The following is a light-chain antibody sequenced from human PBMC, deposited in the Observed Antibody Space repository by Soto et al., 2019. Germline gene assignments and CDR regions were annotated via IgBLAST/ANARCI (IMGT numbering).Light chain of an antibody. CDR2: GAS. Sequence: EILMTQSPVTLSVSPGERATLSCRASQSVNSNLAWYQQKPGQAPRLLIYGASNRATGIPDRFSGSGSGTDFTLTISSLQPEDSATYYCQQSNSFPLTFGGGTKVDIK. CDR1: QSVNSN. V-gene: IGKV3D-15*01. J-gene: IGKJ4*01. CDR3: QQSNSFPLT.